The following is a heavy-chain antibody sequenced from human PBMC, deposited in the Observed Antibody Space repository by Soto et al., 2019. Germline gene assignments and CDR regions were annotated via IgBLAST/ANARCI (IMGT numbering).Heavy chain of an antibody. V-gene: IGHV4-39*01. CDR1: GGSISSSSYY. CDR2: IYYSGST. Sequence: SETLSLTCTVSGGSISSSSYYQGWIRQPPGKGLERIGSIYYSGSTYYIPSLKSRVTISVDTSKNQFSLKLSSVTAADTAVYYCARRRRDYYGSGSSAYMDVWGKGTTVTVSS. J-gene: IGHJ6*03. CDR3: ARRRRDYYGSGSSAYMDV. D-gene: IGHD3-10*01.